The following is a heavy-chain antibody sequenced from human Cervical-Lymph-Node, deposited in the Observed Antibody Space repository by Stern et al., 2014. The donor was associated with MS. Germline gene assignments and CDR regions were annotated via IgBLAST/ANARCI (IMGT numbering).Heavy chain of an antibody. D-gene: IGHD1-26*01. Sequence: QVQLQESGPGLVKPSETLSLTCTVSGGSISSSTYYWAWLRPPPGKGLEWIGNIHYSGFTYYNPSLKTRVTISVDMSKNQFSLKLSSVTAADTAIYYCARHDSVPRPSQLYSARDRGPGYFDYWGQGTLVTVSS. J-gene: IGHJ4*02. CDR2: IHYSGFT. CDR3: ARHDSVPRPSQLYSARDRGPGYFDY. V-gene: IGHV4-39*01. CDR1: GGSISSSTYY.